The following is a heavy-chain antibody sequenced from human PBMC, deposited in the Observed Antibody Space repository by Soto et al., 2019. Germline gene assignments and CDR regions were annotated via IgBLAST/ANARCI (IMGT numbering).Heavy chain of an antibody. CDR3: ARDDNYADTGLDH. V-gene: IGHV3-33*01. CDR2: IVNAGSEQ. J-gene: IGHJ4*02. D-gene: IGHD4-17*01. Sequence: QVQLVESGGGVVRPGRSLRLSCAATGFSFSTHGMHWVRQAPGKGLERVAVIVNAGSEQDYSDSVKGRFTISRDNSKNTLYLQMNNLRAEDTAVYYCARDDNYADTGLDHCGQGILVTVSS. CDR1: GFSFSTHG.